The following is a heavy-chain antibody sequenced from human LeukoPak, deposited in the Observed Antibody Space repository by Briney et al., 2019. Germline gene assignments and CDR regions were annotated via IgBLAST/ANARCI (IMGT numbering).Heavy chain of an antibody. J-gene: IGHJ4*02. V-gene: IGHV4-59*01. CDR1: GGSISSYY. Sequence: PSGTLSLTCTVSGGSISSYYWSWIPQPPGKGLEWSGYIYYSGSTNYNPSLKSRVTISVDTSKNQFSLKLSSVTAADTAVYYCARTHADSSGYYPLIDYWGQGTLVTVSS. CDR3: ARTHADSSGYYPLIDY. CDR2: IYYSGST. D-gene: IGHD3-22*01.